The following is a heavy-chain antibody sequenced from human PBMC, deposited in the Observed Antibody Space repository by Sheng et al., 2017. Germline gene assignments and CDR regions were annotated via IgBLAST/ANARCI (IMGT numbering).Heavy chain of an antibody. CDR2: IYYSGST. D-gene: IGHD5-12*01. Sequence: QLQLQESGPGLVKPSETLSLTCTVSSGSISSSSYYWGWIRQPPGKGLEWIGSIYYSGSTYYNPSLKSRVTISVDTSKNQFSLKLSSVTAADTAVYYCARTIRDGYNYVDYWGQGTLVTVSS. CDR3: ARTIRDGYNYVDY. CDR1: SGSISSSSYY. V-gene: IGHV4-39*01. J-gene: IGHJ4*02.